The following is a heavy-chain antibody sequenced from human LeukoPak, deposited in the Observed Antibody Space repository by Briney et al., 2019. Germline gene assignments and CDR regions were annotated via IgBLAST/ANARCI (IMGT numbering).Heavy chain of an antibody. J-gene: IGHJ4*02. Sequence: SETLSLTCAVYGGSFRGNYWNWIRQPPGKGLEWIGEINHSGSTSYNPSLKSRVTISGDTSKNQFSLKLSSVTAADTAVYYCARGGYYGSSGYPNPLDYWGQGTLVTVSS. V-gene: IGHV4-34*01. CDR3: ARGGYYGSSGYPNPLDY. D-gene: IGHD3-22*01. CDR2: INHSGST. CDR1: GGSFRGNY.